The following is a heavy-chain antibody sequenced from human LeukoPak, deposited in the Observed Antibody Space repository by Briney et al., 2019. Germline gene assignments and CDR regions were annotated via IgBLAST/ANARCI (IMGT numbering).Heavy chain of an antibody. D-gene: IGHD2-2*01. V-gene: IGHV1-2*02. J-gene: IGHJ2*01. CDR1: GYTFTGYY. Sequence: GASVKVSCKASGYTFTGYYMHWVRQAPGQGLEWMGWINPNSGGTNYAQKFQGRVTMTRDTSISTAYMELSRLRSDDTAVYYCARRGSSADRVHWYFDLWGRGTLVTVSS. CDR2: INPNSGGT. CDR3: ARRGSSADRVHWYFDL.